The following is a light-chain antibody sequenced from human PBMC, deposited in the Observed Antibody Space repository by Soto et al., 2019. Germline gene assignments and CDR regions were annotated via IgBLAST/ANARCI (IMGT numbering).Light chain of an antibody. V-gene: IGLV1-44*01. J-gene: IGLJ2*01. Sequence: QSVLTQSPLASGTPGQTVTISCSGSSSNIGSNTMNWYQQFPGTAPKLFIYSDDQRPSGVPDRFSGSRSGTSASLTISGLQSEDEADYFCSTWDDALNGVVFGGGTKLTVL. CDR3: STWDDALNGVV. CDR2: SDD. CDR1: SSNIGSNT.